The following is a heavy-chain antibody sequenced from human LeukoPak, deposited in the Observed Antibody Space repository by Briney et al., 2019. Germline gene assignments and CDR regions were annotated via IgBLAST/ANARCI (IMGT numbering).Heavy chain of an antibody. J-gene: IGHJ3*02. CDR1: GGSISSGSYY. CDR3: ARGGAITIFGVVIPGDAFDI. V-gene: IGHV4-61*02. D-gene: IGHD3-3*01. Sequence: SETLSLTCTVSGGSISSGSYYWSWIRQPAGKGLEWIGRIYTSGSTNYNPSLKSRVTISVDTSKNQFSLKLSSVTAADTAVYYCARGGAITIFGVVIPGDAFDIWGQGTMVTVSS. CDR2: IYTSGST.